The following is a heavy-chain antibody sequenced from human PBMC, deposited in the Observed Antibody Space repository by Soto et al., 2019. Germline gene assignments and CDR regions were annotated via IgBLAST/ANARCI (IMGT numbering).Heavy chain of an antibody. D-gene: IGHD3-9*01. CDR3: ARGLRYFDWLLYGIDY. Sequence: QVQLVESGGGVVQPGRSLRLSCAASGFTFSSYAMHWVRQAPGKGLEWVAVISYDGSNKYYADSVKGRFTISRDNSKNTLYLQMNGLRAEDTAVYYCARGLRYFDWLLYGIDYWGQGTLVTVSS. J-gene: IGHJ4*02. CDR2: ISYDGSNK. CDR1: GFTFSSYA. V-gene: IGHV3-30-3*01.